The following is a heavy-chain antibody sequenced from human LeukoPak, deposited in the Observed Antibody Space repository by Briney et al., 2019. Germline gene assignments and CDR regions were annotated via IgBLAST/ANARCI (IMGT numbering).Heavy chain of an antibody. V-gene: IGHV3-30-3*01. CDR1: GFTFSSYA. CDR3: ARETSSGRKDAFDI. D-gene: IGHD6-19*01. CDR2: ISYDGSNK. J-gene: IGHJ3*02. Sequence: GGSLRLSCAASGFTFSSYAMHWVRQAPGKGLEWVAVISYDGSNKYYADSVKGRFTISRDNSKNTLYLQMNSLRAEDTAVYYCARETSSGRKDAFDIWGQGTMVTVSS.